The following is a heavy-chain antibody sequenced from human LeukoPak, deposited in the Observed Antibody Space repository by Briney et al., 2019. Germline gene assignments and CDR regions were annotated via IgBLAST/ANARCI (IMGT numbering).Heavy chain of an antibody. CDR3: ARGHDSSGWYFDY. CDR1: GGSFSGYY. Sequence: SETLSLTCAVYGGSFSGYYWSWIRQPPRKGLEWIGEINHSGSTNYNPPLKSRVTISVDTSKNQFSLKLSSVTAADTAVYYCARGHDSSGWYFDYWGQGTLVTVS. CDR2: INHSGST. V-gene: IGHV4-34*01. D-gene: IGHD6-19*01. J-gene: IGHJ4*02.